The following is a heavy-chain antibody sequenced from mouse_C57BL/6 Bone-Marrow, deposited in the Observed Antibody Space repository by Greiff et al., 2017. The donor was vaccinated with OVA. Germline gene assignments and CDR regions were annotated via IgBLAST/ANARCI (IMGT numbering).Heavy chain of an antibody. D-gene: IGHD2-3*01. Sequence: QVHVKQPGAELVKPGASVKLSCKASGYTFTSYWMHWVKQRPGQGLEWIGMIHPNSGSTNYNEKFKGKATLTADKSSSTAYMELRSLTSEDSAVYFCARWGGWLLNFYWGQGTTLTVSS. CDR2: IHPNSGST. J-gene: IGHJ2*01. V-gene: IGHV1-64*01. CDR1: GYTFTSYW. CDR3: ARWGGWLLNFY.